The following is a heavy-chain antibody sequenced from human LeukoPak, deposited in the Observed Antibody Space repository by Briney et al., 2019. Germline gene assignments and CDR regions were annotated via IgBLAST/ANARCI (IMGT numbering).Heavy chain of an antibody. CDR3: ARHPGWEPRNFDY. V-gene: IGHV4-59*08. D-gene: IGHD1-26*01. Sequence: PSETLSLTCTVSGGSISNYYWSWIRQPPGKGLEWMGYIYYSGSTNYNPSLKSRVTISVDTSKNQFSLKLSSVTAADTAVYYCARHPGWEPRNFDYWGQGTLVTVSS. CDR2: IYYSGST. CDR1: GGSISNYY. J-gene: IGHJ4*02.